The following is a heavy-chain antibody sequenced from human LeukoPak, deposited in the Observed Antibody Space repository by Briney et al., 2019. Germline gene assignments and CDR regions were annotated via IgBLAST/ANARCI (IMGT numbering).Heavy chain of an antibody. V-gene: IGHV4-34*01. CDR2: ISHSGST. CDR3: ARWSLRVGATRAYAFYI. J-gene: IGHJ3*02. CDR1: GGSFSGYY. D-gene: IGHD1-26*01. Sequence: PSDTLSLTCAVSGGSFSGYYWSWIRQPPGKALEGIGEISHSGSTNYNPPLKRLVTISVDTSTNPFSLKLNSVTAADTAVYYCARWSLRVGATRAYAFYIWGQGTMVTVSS.